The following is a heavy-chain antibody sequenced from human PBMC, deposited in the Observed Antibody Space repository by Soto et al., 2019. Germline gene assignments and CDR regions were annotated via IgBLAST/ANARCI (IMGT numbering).Heavy chain of an antibody. CDR3: ARDIVVVMTGYYYGMDV. CDR2: MNPNSGNT. V-gene: IGHV1-8*01. J-gene: IGHJ6*02. Sequence: ASVKVSCKASGYTFTSYDINWVRQATGQGLGWMGWMNPNSGNTGYAQKFQGRVTMTRNTSISTAYMELSSLRSEDTAVYYCARDIVVVMTGYYYGMDVWGQGTTVTVSS. D-gene: IGHD3-22*01. CDR1: GYTFTSYD.